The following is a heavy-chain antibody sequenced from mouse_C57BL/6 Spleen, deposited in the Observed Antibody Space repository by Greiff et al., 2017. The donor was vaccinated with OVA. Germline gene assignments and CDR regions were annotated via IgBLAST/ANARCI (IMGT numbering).Heavy chain of an antibody. CDR3: ARYPTIDWFAY. V-gene: IGHV5-4*01. J-gene: IGHJ3*01. CDR1: GFTFSSYA. CDR2: ISAGGSYT. D-gene: IGHD2-10*01. Sequence: EVQLMESGGGLVKPGGSLKLSCAASGFTFSSYAMSWVRQTPEKRLEWVATISAGGSYTYYPDNVKGRFTISRDNAKNNLYLQMRHLKSEDAAMYYCARYPTIDWFAYWGQGTLVTVSA.